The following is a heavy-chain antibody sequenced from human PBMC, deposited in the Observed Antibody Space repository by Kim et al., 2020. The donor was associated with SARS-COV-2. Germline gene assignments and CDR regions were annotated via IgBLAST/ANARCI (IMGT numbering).Heavy chain of an antibody. V-gene: IGHV4-34*01. CDR2: INHSGST. D-gene: IGHD3-10*01. CDR3: ARRRGFDY. J-gene: IGHJ4*02. Sequence: SETLSLTCAVYGGSFSGYYWSWIRQPPGKGLEWIGEINHSGSTNYNPSLKSRVTISVDTSKNQFSLKLSSVTAADTSVYYCARRRGFDYWGQGTLVTVSS. CDR1: GGSFSGYY.